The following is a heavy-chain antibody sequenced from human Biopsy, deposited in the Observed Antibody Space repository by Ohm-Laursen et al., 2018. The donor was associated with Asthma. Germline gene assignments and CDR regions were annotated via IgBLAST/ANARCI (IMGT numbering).Heavy chain of an antibody. D-gene: IGHD2-2*01. CDR2: INSVFGTT. CDR1: GGTFNTYV. Sequence: ASVKVSCKPLGGTFNTYVIGWVRQAPGQGLEWMGGINSVFGTTTYPQKFQDRVTITADDSTSTVYMELSSLRSEDTAVYYCARKAGSCISRTCYSLDFWGQGTLVTVSS. CDR3: ARKAGSCISRTCYSLDF. J-gene: IGHJ4*02. V-gene: IGHV1-69*13.